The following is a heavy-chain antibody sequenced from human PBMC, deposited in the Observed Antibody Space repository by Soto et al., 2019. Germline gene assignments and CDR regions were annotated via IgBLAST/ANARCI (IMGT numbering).Heavy chain of an antibody. CDR2: MNPNSGNT. CDR1: GYTFTSYD. D-gene: IGHD6-13*01. CDR3: ARSRLRIAAARYGERWFDP. J-gene: IGHJ5*02. V-gene: IGHV1-8*01. Sequence: QVQLVQSGAEVKKPGASVKVSCKASGYTFTSYDINWVRQATGQGLEWMGWMNPNSGNTGYAQKFQGRVTMTRNTSISTAYMELSSLRSEDTAVYYCARSRLRIAAARYGERWFDPWGQGTLVTVSS.